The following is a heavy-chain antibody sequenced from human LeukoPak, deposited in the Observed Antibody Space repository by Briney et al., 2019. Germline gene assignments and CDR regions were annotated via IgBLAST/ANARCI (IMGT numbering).Heavy chain of an antibody. CDR3: ARDSSYYYYDSSGYYSGNEAYFDY. CDR2: IYYSGST. J-gene: IGHJ4*02. Sequence: PSETLSLTCSVSGGSISSYYWSWIRQPPGKGLEYIGYIYYSGSTNYNPSLKSRVTISVDTSKNQFSLKLTSVTAADTAVYYCARDSSYYYYDSSGYYSGNEAYFDYWGQGTLVTVSS. D-gene: IGHD3-22*01. V-gene: IGHV4-59*01. CDR1: GGSISSYY.